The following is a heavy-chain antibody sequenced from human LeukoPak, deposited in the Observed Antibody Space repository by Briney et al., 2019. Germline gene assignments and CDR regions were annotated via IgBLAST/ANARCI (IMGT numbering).Heavy chain of an antibody. D-gene: IGHD1-26*01. J-gene: IGHJ6*02. Sequence: GGSLRLSCAASGRTFSNYAMTWVRQVPGKGLVWVSRINEDGSITNYADSVKGRFSISRDNAKNTLYLQMNSLRAEDTAVYYCARVRSGSSAGNYGMDVWGQGTTVTVSS. CDR3: ARVRSGSSAGNYGMDV. V-gene: IGHV3-74*01. CDR1: GRTFSNYA. CDR2: INEDGSIT.